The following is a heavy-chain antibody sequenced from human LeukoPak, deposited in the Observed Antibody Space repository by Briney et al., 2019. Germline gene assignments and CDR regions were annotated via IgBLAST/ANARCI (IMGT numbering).Heavy chain of an antibody. V-gene: IGHV4-34*01. CDR1: GESLSGYY. D-gene: IGHD5-18*01. Sequence: SETLSLTCVVYGESLSGYYCNWIRQPPGKWLEWIGEINHSGGTNYNPSLKSRVTISVDTSMNVFSLKLSSVTAADTAVYYCARSQLWSPFSYWGQGTLVTVSS. J-gene: IGHJ4*02. CDR2: INHSGGT. CDR3: ARSQLWSPFSY.